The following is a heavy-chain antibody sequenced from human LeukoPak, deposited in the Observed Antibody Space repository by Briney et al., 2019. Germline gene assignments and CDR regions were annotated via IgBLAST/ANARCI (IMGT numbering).Heavy chain of an antibody. CDR2: IYPGDSDT. V-gene: IGHV5-51*01. J-gene: IGHJ4*02. CDR3: ARLIPPGTYYDSSGYSYYFDY. CDR1: GYSFTSYW. Sequence: LGESLKISCKGSGYSFTSYWIGWVRQMPGKGLEWMGIIYPGDSDTRSSPSFQGQVTISADKSISTAYLQWSSLKASDTAMYYCARLIPPGTYYDSSGYSYYFDYWGQGTLVTVSS. D-gene: IGHD3-22*01.